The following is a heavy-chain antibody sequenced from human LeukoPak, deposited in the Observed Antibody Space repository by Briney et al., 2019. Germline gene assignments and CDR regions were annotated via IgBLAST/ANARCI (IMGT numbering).Heavy chain of an antibody. J-gene: IGHJ3*01. D-gene: IGHD4-17*01. V-gene: IGHV3-23*01. CDR2: ISGSGDTT. CDR1: GFTFSNYA. CDR3: AQVPVTTVSG. Sequence: GGSLRLSCAASGFTFSNYAMSWVRQAPRKGLQWVSGISGSGDTTHYADSVKGRFSISRDNSKNTLYLQMSNLRPEDTAVYCCAQVPVTTVSGWGQGTMVTVSS.